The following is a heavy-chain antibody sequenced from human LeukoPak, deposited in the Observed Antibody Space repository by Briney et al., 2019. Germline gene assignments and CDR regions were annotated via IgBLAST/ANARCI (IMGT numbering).Heavy chain of an antibody. J-gene: IGHJ3*02. CDR3: AKQGSGDAFDI. CDR2: IYYSGST. CDR1: GGSISSSSYY. Sequence: SETLSLTCTVSGGSISSSSYYWGWIRQPPGKGLEWIGSIYYSGSTYYNPSLKSRVTISVDTSKNQFSLKLSSVTAADTAVYYCAKQGSGDAFDIWGQGTMVTVSS. V-gene: IGHV4-39*01. D-gene: IGHD2-15*01.